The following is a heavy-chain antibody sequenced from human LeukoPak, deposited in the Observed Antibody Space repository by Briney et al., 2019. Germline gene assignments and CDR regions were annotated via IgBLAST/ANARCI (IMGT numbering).Heavy chain of an antibody. CDR3: ARGLSSWNDRLYYFDY. CDR1: GGSISSYY. D-gene: IGHD1-1*01. CDR2: IYTSGST. V-gene: IGHV4-4*07. J-gene: IGHJ4*02. Sequence: SETLSLTCTVSGGSISSYYWSWIRQPAGKGLEWIGRIYTSGSTNYNPSLKSRVTMSVDTSKNQFSLKLSSVTAADTAVYYCARGLSSWNDRLYYFDYWGQGTLVTVSS.